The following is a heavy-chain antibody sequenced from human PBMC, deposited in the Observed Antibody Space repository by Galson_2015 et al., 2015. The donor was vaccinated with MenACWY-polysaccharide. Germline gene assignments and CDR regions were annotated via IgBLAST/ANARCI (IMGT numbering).Heavy chain of an antibody. J-gene: IGHJ4*02. D-gene: IGHD5-12*01. Sequence: LSLTCSVSGNTIRRGGYHWTWVRRRPGKGLEWSGHVDYCGNSNYSPSLKSRVDLSVGKSRDQSFLELSFATAADTAVYFCARGVDIGMTKLVGEYWGQGALVTVSS. CDR3: ARGVDIGMTKLVGEY. V-gene: IGHV4-31*03. CDR2: VDYCGNS. CDR1: GNTIRRGGYH.